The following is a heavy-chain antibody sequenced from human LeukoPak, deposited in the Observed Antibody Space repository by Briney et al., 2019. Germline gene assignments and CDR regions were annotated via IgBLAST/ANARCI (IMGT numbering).Heavy chain of an antibody. D-gene: IGHD2-15*01. J-gene: IGHJ5*02. CDR2: INAGNGNT. Sequence: ASVKVSCKASGYPFTSYAVHWVRQAPGQRLEWMGWINAGNGNTTYSQKFQGRVTITRDTSASTAYMELSSLRSEDTAVYYCARAPYCSGGSCYSWLENWFDPWGQGTLVTVSS. CDR1: GYPFTSYA. CDR3: ARAPYCSGGSCYSWLENWFDP. V-gene: IGHV1-3*01.